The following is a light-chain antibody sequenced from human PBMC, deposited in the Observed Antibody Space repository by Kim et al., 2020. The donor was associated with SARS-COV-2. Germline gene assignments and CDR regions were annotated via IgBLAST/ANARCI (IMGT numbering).Light chain of an antibody. CDR3: QVWDSSRGVV. Sequence: SYELTQPPSVSVAPGKTARITCGGNNIGSKSVHWYQQKPGQAPVLVIYYDSDRPSGIPERFSGSNSGNTATLTISRVEAGDEADYYCQVWDSSRGVVFGGGTQLTVL. V-gene: IGLV3-21*04. J-gene: IGLJ2*01. CDR1: NIGSKS. CDR2: YDS.